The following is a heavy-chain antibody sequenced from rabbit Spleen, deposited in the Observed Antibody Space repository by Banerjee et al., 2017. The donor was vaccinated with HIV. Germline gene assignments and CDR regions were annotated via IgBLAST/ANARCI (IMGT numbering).Heavy chain of an antibody. J-gene: IGHJ4*01. CDR1: GFSFSSSYY. CDR3: AREKSGNYGYDL. V-gene: IGHV1S40*01. CDR2: IDPVFGST. Sequence: QSLEESGGGLVQPEGSLALTCTASGFSFSSSYYMCWVRQAPGKGLEWIGYIDPVFGSTYYASWVKGRFTCSKTSSTTVTLQLTSLTAADTATYFCAREKSGNYGYDLWGPGTLVTVS. D-gene: IGHD6-1*01.